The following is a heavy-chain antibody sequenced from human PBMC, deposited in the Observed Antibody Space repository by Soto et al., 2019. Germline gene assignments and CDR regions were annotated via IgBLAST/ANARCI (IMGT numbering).Heavy chain of an antibody. V-gene: IGHV4-34*01. Sequence: PSETLSLTCAVYGGSFSGYYWSWIRQPPGKGLEWIGEINHSGSTNYNPSLKSRVTISVDTSKNQFSLKLSSVTAADTAVYYCARGRSGYYYDSSGYYYWGQGTLVTVSS. CDR2: INHSGST. CDR3: ARGRSGYYYDSSGYYY. J-gene: IGHJ4*02. D-gene: IGHD3-22*01. CDR1: GGSFSGYY.